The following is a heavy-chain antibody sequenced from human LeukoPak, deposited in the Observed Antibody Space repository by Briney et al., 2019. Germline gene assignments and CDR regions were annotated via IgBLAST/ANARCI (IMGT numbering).Heavy chain of an antibody. J-gene: IGHJ3*02. CDR1: GFTFSKYW. Sequence: AGGSLRLSCATSGFTFSKYWMSWVRQAPGKGLKWVANIKEDGSEKYYVDSVKGRFSISRDNAKNSLYLQMNSLRAEDTAVYYCVKYSDSVVAAALLDAFDIWGQGTMVTVSS. V-gene: IGHV3-7*01. CDR2: IKEDGSEK. CDR3: VKYSDSVVAAALLDAFDI. D-gene: IGHD2-2*01.